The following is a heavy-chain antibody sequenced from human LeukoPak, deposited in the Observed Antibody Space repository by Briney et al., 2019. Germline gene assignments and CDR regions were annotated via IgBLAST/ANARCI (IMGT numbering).Heavy chain of an antibody. V-gene: IGHV4-34*01. Sequence: PSETLSLTCAVYGGSFSGYYWSWIHQPPGKGLEWIGEINHSGSTNHNPSLKSRVTISVDTSKNQFSLKLSSVTAADTAVYYCARGHHDYGGNSYHYLYYYYYMDVWGKGTTVTVSS. J-gene: IGHJ6*03. CDR3: ARGHHDYGGNSYHYLYYYYYMDV. CDR1: GGSFSGYY. D-gene: IGHD4-23*01. CDR2: INHSGST.